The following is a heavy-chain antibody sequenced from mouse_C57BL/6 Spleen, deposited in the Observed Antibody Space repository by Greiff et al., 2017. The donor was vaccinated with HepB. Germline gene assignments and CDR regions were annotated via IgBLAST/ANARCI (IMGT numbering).Heavy chain of an antibody. J-gene: IGHJ3*01. CDR1: GYTFTSYG. CDR3: ARGGYENDGYPLAY. CDR2: IYPRSGNT. D-gene: IGHD2-3*01. Sequence: VQLQQSGAELARPGASVKLSCKASGYTFTSYGISWVKQRTGQGLEWIGEIYPRSGNTYYNEKFKGKATLTADKSSSTAYMELRSLTSEDSAVYFCARGGYENDGYPLAYWGQGTLVTVSA. V-gene: IGHV1-81*01.